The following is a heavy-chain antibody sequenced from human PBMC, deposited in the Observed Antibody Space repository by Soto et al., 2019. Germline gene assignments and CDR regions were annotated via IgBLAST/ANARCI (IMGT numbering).Heavy chain of an antibody. Sequence: GGSLRLSCSSSGFTFGDYSLSWVRQAPGKGLEWVGFIGGKTYGGATQYAASVKGRFTISRDDSNNMAHLQMNSLETEDTAVYYCPRAGLPDSYGSLYIYTFDYWGQGTVVTVSS. CDR2: IGGKTYGGAT. D-gene: IGHD5-18*01. J-gene: IGHJ4*02. CDR1: GFTFGDYS. V-gene: IGHV3-49*04. CDR3: PRAGLPDSYGSLYIYTFDY.